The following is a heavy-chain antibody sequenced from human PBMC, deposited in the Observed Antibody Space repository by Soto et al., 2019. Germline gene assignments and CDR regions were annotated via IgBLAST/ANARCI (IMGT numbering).Heavy chain of an antibody. V-gene: IGHV4-34*01. J-gene: IGHJ3*02. CDR1: GGSFSGYN. CDR2: INHRGSS. D-gene: IGHD3-10*01. Sequence: QVQLQEWGAGLLKPSETLSLTCAVYGGSFSGYNWSWIRQPPGKGLQWIGEINHRGSSNYNPSPKSLVTITVNSSKNQSSVKVSSATAADTAVYYFARVLVWFGELRTFDIWGQGTMVTVSS. CDR3: ARVLVWFGELRTFDI.